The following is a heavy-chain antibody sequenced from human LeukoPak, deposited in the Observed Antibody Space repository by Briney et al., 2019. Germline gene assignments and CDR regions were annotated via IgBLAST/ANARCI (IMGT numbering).Heavy chain of an antibody. D-gene: IGHD6-13*01. V-gene: IGHV4-30-4*01. CDR1: RGSISSGDYY. J-gene: IGHJ4*02. CDR2: IYYSGST. CDR3: ARDFAGRVH. Sequence: KPSQTLSLTCTVSRGSISSGDYYWSWIRQPPGRGLEWIGYIYYSGSTYYNPSLKSRVTISVDTSKNQFSLKMISVTAADTAVYYCARDFAGRVHWGQGTLVTVSS.